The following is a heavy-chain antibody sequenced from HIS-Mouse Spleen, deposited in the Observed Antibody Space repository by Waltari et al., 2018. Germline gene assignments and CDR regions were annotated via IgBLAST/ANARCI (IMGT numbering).Heavy chain of an antibody. Sequence: QVTLRESGPALVKPTQTLTLTCTFSGFSPSTSGMCVSWIPQPPGKALEWLARIDWDDDKYYSTSLKTRLTISKDTSKNQVVLTMTNMDPVDTATYYCARIAEGYSSGWYAFDYWGQGTLVTVSS. V-gene: IGHV2-70*15. CDR2: IDWDDDK. CDR3: ARIAEGYSSGWYAFDY. J-gene: IGHJ4*02. CDR1: GFSPSTSGMC. D-gene: IGHD6-19*01.